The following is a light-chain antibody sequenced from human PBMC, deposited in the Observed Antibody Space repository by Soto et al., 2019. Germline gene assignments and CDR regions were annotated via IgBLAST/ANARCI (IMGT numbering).Light chain of an antibody. CDR2: DTS. Sequence: EIVLTQSPGTLSLSPGERATLSCRASQSVSNSYIAWYQQKPGQAPRLLIYDTSYRAAGIPARFSGSGSGTDFTLTISSLEPEDLAVYYCQQRGTFGPGTKVDNK. CDR3: QQRGT. V-gene: IGKV3D-20*02. CDR1: QSVSNSY. J-gene: IGKJ3*01.